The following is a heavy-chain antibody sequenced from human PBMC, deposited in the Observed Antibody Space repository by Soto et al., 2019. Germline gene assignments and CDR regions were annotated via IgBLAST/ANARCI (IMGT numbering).Heavy chain of an antibody. V-gene: IGHV3-53*01. Sequence: XGSLLLSGAASEFTVRSNYMSWVRQAPGKGLEWVSVTYSGGSTYYADSVKGRFTISRDNSKNTLYLQMNSLRAEDTAVYYCARDHPYYDYGMDVWGQGTTVTVSS. CDR1: EFTVRSNY. J-gene: IGHJ6*02. CDR3: ARDHPYYDYGMDV. CDR2: TYSGGST.